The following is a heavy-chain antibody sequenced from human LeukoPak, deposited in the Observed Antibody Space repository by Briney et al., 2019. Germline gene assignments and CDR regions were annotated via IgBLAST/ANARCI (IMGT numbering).Heavy chain of an antibody. CDR2: MNPNSGNT. J-gene: IGHJ4*02. D-gene: IGHD3-10*01. CDR1: GYTFTSYD. V-gene: IGHV1-8*01. CDR3: ARALWSTGGPIDY. Sequence: ASVKVSCKASGYTFTSYDINWVRQATGQGLEWMGWMNPNSGNTGYAQKFQGRVTMTRNTSISTAYMELSSLRSEDTAVYYCARALWSTGGPIDYRGQGTLVTVSS.